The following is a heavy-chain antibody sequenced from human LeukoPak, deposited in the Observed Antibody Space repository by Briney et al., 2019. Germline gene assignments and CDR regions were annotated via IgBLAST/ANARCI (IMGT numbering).Heavy chain of an antibody. CDR1: GFTFNTYT. D-gene: IGHD1-26*01. CDR3: ARVKSLPASRNSSLGIDY. V-gene: IGHV3-21*01. CDR2: ISSSSSNK. Sequence: PGGSLRLSCAASGFTFNTYTMNWVRQAPGKGLEWVPSISSSSSNKYYADSVKGRFTISRDSAKNSLYLQMNSLRAEESAKYYCARVKSLPASRNSSLGIDYWGQGTLVTVSS. J-gene: IGHJ4*02.